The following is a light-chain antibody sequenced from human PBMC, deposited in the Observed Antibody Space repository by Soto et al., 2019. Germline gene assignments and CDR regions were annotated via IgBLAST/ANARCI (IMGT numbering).Light chain of an antibody. CDR3: QQYNNWPALT. V-gene: IGKV3-15*01. CDR2: GAS. CDR1: QSVSSN. Sequence: EIVMTQSPATLSVSPGERVTLSCRASQSVSSNLAWYQQKPGQAPRLLIYGASTRATDIPARFSGSGSGIEFTLTISSLQSEDSALYYCQQYNNWPALTFGGGTKVEIK. J-gene: IGKJ4*01.